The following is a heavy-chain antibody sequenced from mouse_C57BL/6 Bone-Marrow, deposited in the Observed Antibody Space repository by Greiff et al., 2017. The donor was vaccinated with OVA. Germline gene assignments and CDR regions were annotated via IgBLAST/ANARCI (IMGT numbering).Heavy chain of an antibody. D-gene: IGHD1-1*01. V-gene: IGHV5-6*01. Sequence: EVKLVESGGDLVKPGGSLKLSCAASGFTFSSYGMAWVRQTPDKRLEWVATISSGGSYTYYPDSVKGRFTISRDNAKNTLYLHMSSLKSEDTAMYYCARSHYYGSSDYWGQGTTLTVSS. CDR1: GFTFSSYG. CDR2: ISSGGSYT. CDR3: ARSHYYGSSDY. J-gene: IGHJ2*01.